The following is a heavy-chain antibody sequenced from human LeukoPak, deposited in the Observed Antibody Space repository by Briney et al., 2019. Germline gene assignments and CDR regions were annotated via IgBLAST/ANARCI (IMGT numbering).Heavy chain of an antibody. D-gene: IGHD4-17*01. J-gene: IGHJ4*02. CDR3: ARGYGDQGYDY. CDR1: GGSMNAYY. CDR2: IYPSETT. V-gene: IGHV4-4*07. Sequence: PSETLSLTCTLSGGSMNAYYWTWIRQPAGKGLEWIGRIYPSETTNYNPSLKSRVTMSIDRSKNQFSLRLSSVTAADTATYYCARGYGDQGYDYWGQGTLVTVSS.